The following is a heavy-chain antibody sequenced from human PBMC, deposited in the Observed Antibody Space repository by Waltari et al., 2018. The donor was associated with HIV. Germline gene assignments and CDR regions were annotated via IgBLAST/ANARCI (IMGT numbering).Heavy chain of an antibody. CDR1: RLTLKGAW. CDR3: STNQPYTDASRTFS. CDR2: IGPRSDGGIA. D-gene: IGHD4-4*01. Sequence: VQSGGGLVKPGGSLRLSCEALRLTLKGAWVTGVRQGPGKGLEWIGRIGPRSDGGIAHYVASVIGTFIISRDDSKNTVYLYMNNLGTDGSAVYFSSTNQPYTDASRTFSWGQGTLVPVSS. V-gene: IGHV3-15*04. J-gene: IGHJ1*01.